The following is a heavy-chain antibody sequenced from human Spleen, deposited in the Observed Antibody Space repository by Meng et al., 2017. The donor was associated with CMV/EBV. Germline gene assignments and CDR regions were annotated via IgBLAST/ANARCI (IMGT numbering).Heavy chain of an antibody. J-gene: IGHJ5*02. V-gene: IGHV3-11*01. D-gene: IGHD2-2*02. Sequence: GGSMRLSCAVSGFTFSDYYVSWMSQAPGKGLEWVAYISESGTSMYYADSVRGRFTISRDNAKNSLYLDMNSLRAEDTAVYYCAREYQLLYGGNWFDPWGQGTLVTVSS. CDR1: GFTFSDYY. CDR2: ISESGTSM. CDR3: AREYQLLYGGNWFDP.